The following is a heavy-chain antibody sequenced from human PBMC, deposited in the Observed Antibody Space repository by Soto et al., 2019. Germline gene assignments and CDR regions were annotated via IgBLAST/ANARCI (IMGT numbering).Heavy chain of an antibody. D-gene: IGHD3-22*01. CDR3: AKSPPYYDSRGYRVEHYWYFDL. Sequence: EVQLLESGGGLVQPGGSLRLSCAASGFTFSSYAMSWVRQAPGKGLEWVSAISGSGGSTYYADSVKGRFTISRDNSKNTLYLQMNSLRAEDTAVNYCAKSPPYYDSRGYRVEHYWYFDLWGRGTLVTVAS. CDR2: ISGSGGST. V-gene: IGHV3-23*01. CDR1: GFTFSSYA. J-gene: IGHJ2*01.